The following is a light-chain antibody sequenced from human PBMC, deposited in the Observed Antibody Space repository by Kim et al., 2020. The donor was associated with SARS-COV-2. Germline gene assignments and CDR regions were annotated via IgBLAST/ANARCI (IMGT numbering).Light chain of an antibody. Sequence: DVVMTQSPLSLPVTLGQPASISCRSSQSLVHSDGDTYLNWFHQRPGQSPRRLIYKVSNRDSGAPDRFSGSGSGTDFTMKISRVEAEDVWVNYCMQRRHWPWTFGQGTKVDIK. CDR1: QSLVHSDGDTY. CDR3: MQRRHWPWT. V-gene: IGKV2-30*02. CDR2: KVS. J-gene: IGKJ1*01.